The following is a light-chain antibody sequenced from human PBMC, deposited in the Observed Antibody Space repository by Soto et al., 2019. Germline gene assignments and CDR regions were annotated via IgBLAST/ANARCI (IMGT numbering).Light chain of an antibody. J-gene: IGKJ2*01. Sequence: DLQMTQSPSSLSASVGDRVTITCQASQAINNDLLWYQQKPGQPPKLLIYGASILETGVPSRFSGSGSGKHFTFTITSQQPEDIATYYCQQYDNVPTFGQGTKLEMK. V-gene: IGKV1-33*01. CDR2: GAS. CDR3: QQYDNVPT. CDR1: QAINND.